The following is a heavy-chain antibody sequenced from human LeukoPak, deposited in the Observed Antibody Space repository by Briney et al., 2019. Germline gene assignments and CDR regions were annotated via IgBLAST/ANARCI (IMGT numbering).Heavy chain of an antibody. CDR2: IYHGGGT. V-gene: IGHV3-53*01. D-gene: IGHD4-23*01. CDR1: GFIVSFNY. J-gene: IGHJ4*02. CDR3: ARAYYGGNPHQGAVFDY. Sequence: GGSLRLSCAASGFIVSFNYMSWVRQAPAKGLEWVSVIYHGGGTYYADSVRGRFSISRDDSKNTLFLQMDSLRVDDTAMYYCARAYYGGNPHQGAVFDYWGRGTLVTVSS.